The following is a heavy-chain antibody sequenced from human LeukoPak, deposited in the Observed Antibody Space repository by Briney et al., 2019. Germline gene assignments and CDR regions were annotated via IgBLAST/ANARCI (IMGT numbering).Heavy chain of an antibody. J-gene: IGHJ4*02. Sequence: PGGSLRLSCAASGFTVSSNYMSWVRQAPGKGLEWVSVIYSGGSTYYADSVKGRFTISRDNSKNSLYLQMNSLRAEDTAVYYCARAASKSGWYLRYFDYWGQGTLVTVSS. V-gene: IGHV3-66*01. CDR2: IYSGGST. CDR1: GFTVSSNY. D-gene: IGHD6-19*01. CDR3: ARAASKSGWYLRYFDY.